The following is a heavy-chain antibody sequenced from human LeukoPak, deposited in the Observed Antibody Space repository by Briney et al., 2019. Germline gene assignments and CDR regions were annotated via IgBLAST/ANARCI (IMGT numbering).Heavy chain of an antibody. D-gene: IGHD3-10*01. CDR1: GFTFSDHY. Sequence: GGSLRLSCASSGFTFSDHYMDWVRQAPGKGLEWVGRCRNKANSYTTEYAASVEGRFTISRDDSKNSLYLQMNSLKAEDTAVYYCAGEAGSYGPVVYWGQGTLVTVSS. V-gene: IGHV3-72*01. CDR2: CRNKANSYTT. J-gene: IGHJ4*02. CDR3: AGEAGSYGPVVY.